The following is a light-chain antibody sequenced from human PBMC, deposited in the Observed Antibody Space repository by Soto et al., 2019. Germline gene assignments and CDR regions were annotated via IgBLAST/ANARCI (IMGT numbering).Light chain of an antibody. CDR2: DTS. J-gene: IGKJ5*01. V-gene: IGKV1-33*01. CDR3: QQYHSLPLT. CDR1: QGISNY. Sequence: DIQMTQSPSSLSASVGDRVTITCQASQGISNYLNWYQQKLGKAPKLLIYDTSSLEPGVPSRFSGSASGTDFTFTISSLQPEDIATYYCQQYHSLPLTFGQGTRLEIK.